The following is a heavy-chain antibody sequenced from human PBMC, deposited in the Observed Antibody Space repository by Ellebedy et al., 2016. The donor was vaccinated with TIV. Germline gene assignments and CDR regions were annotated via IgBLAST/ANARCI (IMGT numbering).Heavy chain of an antibody. CDR3: ARGTFRNYYDSSGPTYYFDY. CDR1: GGSISSYY. J-gene: IGHJ4*02. D-gene: IGHD3-22*01. V-gene: IGHV4-59*01. Sequence: SETLSLTCTVSGGSISSYYWSWIRQPPGKGLEWIGYIYYSGSTNYNPSLKSRVTISVDTSKNKFSLKLSSVTAADTAVYYCARGTFRNYYDSSGPTYYFDYWGQGTLVTVSS. CDR2: IYYSGST.